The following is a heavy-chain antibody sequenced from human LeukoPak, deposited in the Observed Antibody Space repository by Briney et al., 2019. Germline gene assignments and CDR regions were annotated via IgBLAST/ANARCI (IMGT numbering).Heavy chain of an antibody. Sequence: GGSLRLSCAVSGFSFSRYGVSWVRQAPGKGLEWVANIEQDGSEKYYVDSVKGRFTISRDNAKNSLYLQMNSLRAEDTAVYYCARDLLDYDILTGRYYYFDYWGQGTLVTVSS. V-gene: IGHV3-7*04. CDR3: ARDLLDYDILTGRYYYFDY. CDR1: GFSFSRYG. J-gene: IGHJ4*02. CDR2: IEQDGSEK. D-gene: IGHD3-9*01.